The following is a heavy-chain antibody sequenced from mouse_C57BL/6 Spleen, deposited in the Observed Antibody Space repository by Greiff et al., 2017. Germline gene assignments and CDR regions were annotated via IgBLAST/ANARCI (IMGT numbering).Heavy chain of an antibody. CDR2: INPSSGYT. CDR3: ARSLYYVDY. Sequence: LQESGAELARPGASVKMSCKASGYTFTSYTMHWVKQRPGQGLEWIGYINPSSGYTKYNQKFKDKATLTADKSSSTAYMQLSSLTSEDSAVYYCARSLYYVDYWGQGTTLTVSS. V-gene: IGHV1-4*01. J-gene: IGHJ2*01. CDR1: GYTFTSYT.